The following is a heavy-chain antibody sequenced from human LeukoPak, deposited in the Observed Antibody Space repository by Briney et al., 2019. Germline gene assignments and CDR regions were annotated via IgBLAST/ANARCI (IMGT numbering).Heavy chain of an antibody. Sequence: PETLSLTCNVSGDSISTYHWNWIRKPPGRGLEWIGYMQSTGNSNYNPSLKSRVSMSVDTSKNRIVLSLSSVTAADTAVYYCARDKRHSYGRYFDHWGQGLLVTVSS. V-gene: IGHV4-59*01. CDR3: ARDKRHSYGRYFDH. CDR2: MQSTGNS. J-gene: IGHJ4*02. D-gene: IGHD5-18*01. CDR1: GDSISTYH.